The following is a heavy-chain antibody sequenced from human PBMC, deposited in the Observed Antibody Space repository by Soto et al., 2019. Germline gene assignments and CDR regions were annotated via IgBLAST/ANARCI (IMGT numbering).Heavy chain of an antibody. CDR3: ASLHSTRPPAFDY. V-gene: IGHV4-31*03. D-gene: IGHD6-13*01. Sequence: QVQLQESGPGLVKPSQTLSLTCTVSGGSISSGGYYWSWIRQHPGKGLEWIGYIYYSGSTYYNPSLKSRVTISVDASKNQLSVKLSSVPAADTAVYYCASLHSTRPPAFDYWGQGTLVTVSS. CDR1: GGSISSGGYY. J-gene: IGHJ4*02. CDR2: IYYSGST.